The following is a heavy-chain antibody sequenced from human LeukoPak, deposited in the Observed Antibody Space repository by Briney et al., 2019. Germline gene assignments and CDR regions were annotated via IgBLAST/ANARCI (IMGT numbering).Heavy chain of an antibody. J-gene: IGHJ5*02. CDR3: ARWGIVAKKGWFDP. D-gene: IGHD5-12*01. V-gene: IGHV1-69*13. CDR1: GGTFSSYA. CDR2: IIPIFGTA. Sequence: GASVKVSCKASGGTFSSYAISWVRQAPGQGLEWMGGIIPIFGTANYAQKFQGRVTITADESTSTAYMELSSLRSEDTAVYYCARWGIVAKKGWFDPWGQGTLVTVSS.